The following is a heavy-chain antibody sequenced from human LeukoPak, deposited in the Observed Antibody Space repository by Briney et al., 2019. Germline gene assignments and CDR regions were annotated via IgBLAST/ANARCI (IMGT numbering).Heavy chain of an antibody. CDR1: GFTVSSNY. CDR2: IYSGGST. V-gene: IGHV3-53*01. CDR3: AREGYSYGLDY. D-gene: IGHD5-18*01. J-gene: IGHJ4*02. Sequence: PGGSLRLSCAASGFTVSSNYMSWVRQAPGKGLEWVSVIYSGGSTYYADSVKGRFTISRDNSKNTLYLQMNSLRTEDTAVYYCAREGYSYGLDYWGQGTLVTVSS.